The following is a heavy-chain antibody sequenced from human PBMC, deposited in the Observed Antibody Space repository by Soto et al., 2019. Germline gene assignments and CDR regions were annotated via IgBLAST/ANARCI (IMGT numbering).Heavy chain of an antibody. J-gene: IGHJ4*02. Sequence: QVQLVESGGGVVQPGGSLRLSCAASGFTFNHFAMHWVRQAPGKGLEWVAVISYNGRNTYYADSVKGRFAISRDNSKKTLDLQMNSLSAQDTATYYCVREDSADHFSYFDSWGQGSLVTVSS. D-gene: IGHD1-26*01. CDR1: GFTFNHFA. CDR2: ISYNGRNT. V-gene: IGHV3-30*09. CDR3: VREDSADHFSYFDS.